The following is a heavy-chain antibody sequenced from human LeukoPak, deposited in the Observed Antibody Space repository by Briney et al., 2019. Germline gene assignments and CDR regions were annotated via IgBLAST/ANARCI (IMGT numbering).Heavy chain of an antibody. J-gene: IGHJ5*02. Sequence: SETLSLTCTVSGGSISSSAYYWGWIRQPPGKGPEWSGSIYYSGSTYYTPSLRSRVTISADTSKNQFSLKLSSVTAADTAVYYCARAYMVRGANWFDPWGQGTLVTVSS. CDR2: IYYSGST. V-gene: IGHV4-39*01. CDR3: ARAYMVRGANWFDP. D-gene: IGHD3-10*01. CDR1: GGSISSSAYY.